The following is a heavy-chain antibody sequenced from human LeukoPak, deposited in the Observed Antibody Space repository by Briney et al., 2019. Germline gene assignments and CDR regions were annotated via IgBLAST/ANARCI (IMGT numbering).Heavy chain of an antibody. J-gene: IGHJ1*01. V-gene: IGHV3-30-3*01. CDR3: ASITAMHDYGDYAQH. CDR1: GFTFSSYA. Sequence: RPGGSLRLSCAASGFTFSSYAMHWVRQAPGKGLEWVAVISYDGSNKYYADSVKGRFTISRDNSKNTLYLQMNSLRAEDTAVYYCASITAMHDYGDYAQHWGQGTLVTVSS. D-gene: IGHD4-17*01. CDR2: ISYDGSNK.